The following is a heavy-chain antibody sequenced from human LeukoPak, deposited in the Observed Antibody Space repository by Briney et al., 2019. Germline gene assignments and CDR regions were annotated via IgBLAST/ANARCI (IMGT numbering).Heavy chain of an antibody. CDR1: GFTFSSYA. Sequence: GGSLRLSCAASGFTFSSYAMGWVRQAPGKGLEWVSAISGSGGSTYYADSVKGRFTISRDNSKNTLYLQMNSLRAEDTAVYYCATSFGDCSSTSCYSDCWGQGTLVTVSS. J-gene: IGHJ4*02. CDR3: ATSFGDCSSTSCYSDC. D-gene: IGHD2-2*03. V-gene: IGHV3-23*01. CDR2: ISGSGGST.